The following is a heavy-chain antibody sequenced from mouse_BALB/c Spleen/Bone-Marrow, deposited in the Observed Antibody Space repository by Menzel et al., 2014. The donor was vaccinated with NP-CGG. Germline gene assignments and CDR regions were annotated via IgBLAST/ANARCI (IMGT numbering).Heavy chain of an antibody. CDR1: GFTFSSYA. D-gene: IGHD2-3*01. Sequence: EVKVVESGGGLVKPGGSLKLSCAASGFTFSSYAMSWVRQTPEKRLEWVASISSGGGTYYPDSVKGRFTISRDNARNILYLQMSSLRSEDTAMYYCARGGGWLLSFDYWGQGTTLTVSS. CDR2: ISSGGGT. V-gene: IGHV5-6-5*01. J-gene: IGHJ2*01. CDR3: ARGGGWLLSFDY.